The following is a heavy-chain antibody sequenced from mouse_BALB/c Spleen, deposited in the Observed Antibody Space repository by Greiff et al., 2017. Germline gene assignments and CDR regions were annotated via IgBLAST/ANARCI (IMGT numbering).Heavy chain of an antibody. V-gene: IGHV2-9*02. D-gene: IGHD1-1*01. CDR3: ARDDYYGSSPWFAY. Sequence: VQLKESGPGLVAPSQSLSITCTVSGFSLTSYGVHWVRQPPGKGLEWLGVIWAGGSTNYNSALMSRLSISKDNSKSQVFLKMNSLQTDDTAMYYCARDDYYGSSPWFAYWGQGTLVTVSA. J-gene: IGHJ3*01. CDR1: GFSLTSYG. CDR2: IWAGGST.